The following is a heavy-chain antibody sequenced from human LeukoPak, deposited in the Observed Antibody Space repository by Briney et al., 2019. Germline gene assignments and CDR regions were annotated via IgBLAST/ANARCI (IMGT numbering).Heavy chain of an antibody. CDR3: ARVSFYAFDT. D-gene: IGHD2/OR15-2a*01. Sequence: GGSLRLSCAASGFSVSNHYMSWVRQAPGKGLEWVSIIFAGGDVYYADSVKGRFTISRDNVKNMVSLQMNRLTGEDTALYYCARVSFYAFDTWGQGTRVTVSS. V-gene: IGHV3-53*01. CDR2: IFAGGDV. CDR1: GFSVSNHY. J-gene: IGHJ3*02.